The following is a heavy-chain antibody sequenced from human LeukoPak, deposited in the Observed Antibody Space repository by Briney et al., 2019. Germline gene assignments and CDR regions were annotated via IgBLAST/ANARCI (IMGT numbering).Heavy chain of an antibody. CDR3: ARDMAARPDY. CDR2: ISSSSTI. D-gene: IGHD6-6*01. Sequence: GGSLRLSCAASGFTFSSYSMNWVRQAPGKGLEWVSYISSSSTIYYADSVKGRFTISRDNAKNSLYLQMNSLRAEDTAVYYCARDMAARPDYWGQGTLVTVSS. J-gene: IGHJ4*02. CDR1: GFTFSSYS. V-gene: IGHV3-48*04.